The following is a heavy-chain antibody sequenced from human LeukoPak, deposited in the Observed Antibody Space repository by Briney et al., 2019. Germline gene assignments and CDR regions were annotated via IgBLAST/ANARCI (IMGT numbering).Heavy chain of an antibody. Sequence: SETLSLTCTVSGGSISSSSYYWGWIRQPPGKGLEWIGSIYYSGSTYYNPPLKSRVTISVDTSKNQFSLKLSSVTAADTAVYFCARGSGGRSDYWGQGTLVTVSS. CDR1: GGSISSSSYY. D-gene: IGHD4-23*01. CDR3: ARGSGGRSDY. V-gene: IGHV4-39*07. J-gene: IGHJ4*02. CDR2: IYYSGST.